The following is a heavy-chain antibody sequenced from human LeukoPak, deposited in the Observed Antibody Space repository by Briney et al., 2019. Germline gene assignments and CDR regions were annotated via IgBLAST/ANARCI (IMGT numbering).Heavy chain of an antibody. CDR2: ISYDGSNK. V-gene: IGHV3-30*18. D-gene: IGHD6-13*01. CDR1: GFTFSSYG. Sequence: QPGRSLRLSCAASGFTFSSYGMHWVRQAPGKGLEWVAVISYDGSNKYYADSVKGRFTISRDNSKNTLYLQMNSLRAEDTAVYYCAKGSPEQLVSRMYYFDYWGQGTLVTVSS. J-gene: IGHJ4*02. CDR3: AKGSPEQLVSRMYYFDY.